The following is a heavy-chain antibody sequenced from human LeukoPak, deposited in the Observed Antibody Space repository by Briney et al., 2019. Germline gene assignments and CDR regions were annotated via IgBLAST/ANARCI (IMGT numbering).Heavy chain of an antibody. J-gene: IGHJ4*02. CDR1: GFIFSTYG. V-gene: IGHV3-30*02. CDR2: IRHDGSIK. Sequence: GVSLRLSCAASGFIFSTYGMYWVRQAPGKGLEWVAFIRHDGSIKNYADSVKGRSTISRDNSKNTLYLQMNSLRAEDAAVYYCAKDSLADIDYWGQGTLVTVSS. D-gene: IGHD3-16*01. CDR3: AKDSLADIDY.